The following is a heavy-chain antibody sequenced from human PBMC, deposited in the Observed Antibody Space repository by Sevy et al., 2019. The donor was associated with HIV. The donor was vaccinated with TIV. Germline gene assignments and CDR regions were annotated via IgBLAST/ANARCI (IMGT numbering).Heavy chain of an antibody. CDR3: VKGSSAWVYYFDY. J-gene: IGHJ4*02. Sequence: GGSLRLSCAASGFILSTSGMHWVRQTPGKGLEWVAFLRYDGTTKYYADSTEGRFSISRDDAKNTLYLQMSSLRDEDTAVYYCVKGSSAWVYYFDYWGQGSRVTVSS. D-gene: IGHD6-19*01. V-gene: IGHV3-30*02. CDR2: LRYDGTTK. CDR1: GFILSTSG.